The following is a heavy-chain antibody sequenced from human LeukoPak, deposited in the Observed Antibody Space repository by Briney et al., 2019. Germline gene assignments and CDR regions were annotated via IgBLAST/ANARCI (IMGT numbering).Heavy chain of an antibody. CDR3: ATGTNYDFWSGYYCDAFDI. Sequence: ASVKVSCKVSGYTLTELSMHWVRQAPGKGREWMGGFDPKDGETIYAQKFQGRVTMTEDTSTDTAYMELSSLRSEDTAVYYCATGTNYDFWSGYYCDAFDIWGQGTMVTVSS. J-gene: IGHJ3*02. CDR1: GYTLTELS. V-gene: IGHV1-24*01. CDR2: FDPKDGET. D-gene: IGHD3-3*01.